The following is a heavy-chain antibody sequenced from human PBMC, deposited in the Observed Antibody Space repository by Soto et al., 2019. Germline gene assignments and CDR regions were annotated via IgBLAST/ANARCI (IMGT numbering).Heavy chain of an antibody. D-gene: IGHD6-19*01. J-gene: IGHJ6*02. CDR1: GFTFSSYA. CDR2: ISGSGGST. V-gene: IGHV3-23*01. CDR3: AKDDNPGVAGTSDYYYSGMDV. Sequence: GGSLRLSCAASGFTFSSYAMSWVRQAPGKGLEWVSAISGSGGSTYYADSVKGRFTISRDNSKNTLYLQMNSLRAEDTAVYYCAKDDNPGVAGTSDYYYSGMDVWGQGTRVTVSS.